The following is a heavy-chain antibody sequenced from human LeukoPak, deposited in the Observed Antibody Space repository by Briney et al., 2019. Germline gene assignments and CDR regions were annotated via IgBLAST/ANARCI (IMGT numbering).Heavy chain of an antibody. V-gene: IGHV3-7*03. Sequence: GGSLRLSSAASGFTFSSYWMNWARQVPGKGLEWVASINHNGNVNYYVDSVKGRFTISRDNAKNSLYLQMSNLRAEDTAVYFCARGGGLDVWGQGATVTVSS. D-gene: IGHD3-16*01. J-gene: IGHJ6*02. CDR2: INHNGNVN. CDR3: ARGGGLDV. CDR1: GFTFSSYW.